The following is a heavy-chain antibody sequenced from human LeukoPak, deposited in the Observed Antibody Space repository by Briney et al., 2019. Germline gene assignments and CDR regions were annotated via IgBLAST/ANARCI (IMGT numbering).Heavy chain of an antibody. CDR1: GYSISSGYY. D-gene: IGHD5-18*01. CDR3: ARSGYSYALGAFDI. CDR2: IYYSGST. Sequence: SETLSLTCTVSGYSISSGYYWSWIRQPPGKGLEWIGYIYYSGSTNYNPSLKSRVTISVDTSKNQFSLKLSSVTAADTAVYYCARSGYSYALGAFDIWGQGTMVTVSS. J-gene: IGHJ3*02. V-gene: IGHV4-61*01.